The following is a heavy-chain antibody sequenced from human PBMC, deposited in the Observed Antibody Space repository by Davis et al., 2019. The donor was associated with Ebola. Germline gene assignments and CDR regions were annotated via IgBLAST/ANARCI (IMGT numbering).Heavy chain of an antibody. CDR3: ARDEVDTNYGSRFDF. CDR2: ISYDGSRR. J-gene: IGHJ4*02. D-gene: IGHD4-11*01. V-gene: IGHV3-30*19. CDR1: GFTFSSFG. Sequence: GESLKISCAASGFTFSSFGMHWVRQAPGKGLEWVAVISYDGSRRYYADSVKGRFTISRDNSKNTMYLQMNSLRAEDTAVYSCARDEVDTNYGSRFDFWGQGTLVAVSS.